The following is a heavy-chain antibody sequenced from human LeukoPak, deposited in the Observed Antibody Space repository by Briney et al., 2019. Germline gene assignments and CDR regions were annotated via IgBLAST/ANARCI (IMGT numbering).Heavy chain of an antibody. CDR2: ISGSGGST. CDR1: GFTFSSYA. V-gene: IGHV3-23*01. J-gene: IGHJ4*02. Sequence: GGSLRLSCAASGFTFSSYAMSWVRQAPGKGLEWVSAISGSGGSTYYADSVKGRFTISRDNSKNTLYLQMNSLSVDDTAVYYCAKESAIQYYYDSSGPFDYWGQGTLVTVS. D-gene: IGHD3-22*01. CDR3: AKESAIQYYYDSSGPFDY.